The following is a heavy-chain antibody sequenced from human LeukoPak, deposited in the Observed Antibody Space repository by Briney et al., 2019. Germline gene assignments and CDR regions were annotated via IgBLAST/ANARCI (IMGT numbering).Heavy chain of an antibody. CDR1: GFTFSSYA. V-gene: IGHV3-30-3*01. CDR2: ISYDGSNK. J-gene: IGHJ4*02. D-gene: IGHD2-2*01. Sequence: GVLRLSCAASGFTFSSYAMHWVRQAPGKGLEWVAVISYDGSNKYYADSVKGRFTISRDNSENTLYLQMNSLRAEDTAVYYCARDPGYCSSTSCYYYLDYWGQGTLVTVSS. CDR3: ARDPGYCSSTSCYYYLDY.